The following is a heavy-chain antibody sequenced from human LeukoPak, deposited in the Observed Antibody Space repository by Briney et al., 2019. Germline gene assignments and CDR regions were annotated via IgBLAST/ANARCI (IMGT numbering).Heavy chain of an antibody. J-gene: IGHJ4*02. CDR1: GGSISSYY. CDR3: ASPMAWAHNRRDSDY. V-gene: IGHV4-59*12. Sequence: KTSETLSLTCTVSGGSISSYYWSWIRQPPGKGLEWIGYIYYSGSTNYNPSLKSRVTISVDTSKNQFSLKLRSVTAADTAVYYCASPMAWAHNRRDSDYWGLGTLVTVSS. D-gene: IGHD5-24*01. CDR2: IYYSGST.